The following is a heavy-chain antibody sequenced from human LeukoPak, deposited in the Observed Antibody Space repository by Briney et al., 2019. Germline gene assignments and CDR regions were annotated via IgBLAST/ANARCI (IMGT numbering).Heavy chain of an antibody. CDR3: TTKDGYRVPTEY. J-gene: IGHJ4*02. CDR1: GFSSSNAW. CDR2: IRSKTDGGTT. D-gene: IGHD4/OR15-4a*01. V-gene: IGHV3-15*01. Sequence: GGSLRLSCAASGFSSSNAWMTWVRQAPGKGPEWVGHIRSKTDGGTTDYAAPVKGRFTISRDDSKNTLYLQMNSLNIEDTAVYCCTTKDGYRVPTEYWGQGTLVTVSS.